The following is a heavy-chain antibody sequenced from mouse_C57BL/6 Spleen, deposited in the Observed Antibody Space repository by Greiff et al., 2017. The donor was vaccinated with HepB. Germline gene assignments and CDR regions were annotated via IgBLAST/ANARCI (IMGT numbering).Heavy chain of an antibody. Sequence: EVQLQQSGPELVKPGASVKMSCKASGYTFTDYNMHWVKQSHGKSLEWIGYINPNNGGTSYNQKFKGKATLTVNKSSSTAYMELRSLTLEDSAVEYCARKNHYYYEAMDYGGQGTSVTVSS. V-gene: IGHV1-22*01. CDR2: INPNNGGT. J-gene: IGHJ4*01. D-gene: IGHD1-1*02. CDR3: ARKNHYYYEAMDY. CDR1: GYTFTDYN.